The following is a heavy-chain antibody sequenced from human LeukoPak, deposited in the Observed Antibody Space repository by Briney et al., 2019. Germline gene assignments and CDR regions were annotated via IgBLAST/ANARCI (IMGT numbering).Heavy chain of an antibody. Sequence: ASVKVSCKASGYTFTSYYMHWVRQAPGQGLEWMGIINPSGGSTSYAQKFQGRVTITADKSTSTAYMELSSLRSEDTAVYYCATVDTAMVTIIYYYYGMDVWGQGTTVTVSS. CDR2: INPSGGST. V-gene: IGHV1-46*01. J-gene: IGHJ6*02. CDR1: GYTFTSYY. CDR3: ATVDTAMVTIIYYYYGMDV. D-gene: IGHD5-18*01.